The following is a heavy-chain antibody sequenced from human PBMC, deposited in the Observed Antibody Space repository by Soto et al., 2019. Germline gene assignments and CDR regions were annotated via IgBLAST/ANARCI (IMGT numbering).Heavy chain of an antibody. V-gene: IGHV1-69*13. CDR1: GGTFSSYA. Sequence: KNWGASVKVSCKASGGTFSSYAISWVRQAPGQGLEWMGGIIPIFGTANYAQKFQGRVTITADESTSTAYMELSSLRSEDTAVYYCAADYYDSSGYWEVVDYWGQGTLVTVSS. CDR2: IIPIFGTA. D-gene: IGHD3-22*01. CDR3: AADYYDSSGYWEVVDY. J-gene: IGHJ4*02.